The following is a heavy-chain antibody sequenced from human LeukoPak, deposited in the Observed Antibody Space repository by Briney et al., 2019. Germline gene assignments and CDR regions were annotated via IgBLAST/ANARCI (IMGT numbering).Heavy chain of an antibody. V-gene: IGHV3-48*03. CDR1: GFTFSSYE. D-gene: IGHD4-17*01. CDR2: ISSSGSTI. J-gene: IGHJ6*02. Sequence: PGGSLRLSCAASGFTFSSYEMNWVRQAPGKGLEWVSYISSSGSTIYYADSVKGRFTISRDNAKNSLYLQMNSLRAEDTAVYYCARRQNYGDYDWYYYGMDVWGQGTTVTVSS. CDR3: ARRQNYGDYDWYYYGMDV.